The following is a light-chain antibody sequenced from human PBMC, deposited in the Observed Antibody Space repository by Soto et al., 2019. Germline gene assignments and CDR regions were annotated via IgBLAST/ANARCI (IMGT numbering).Light chain of an antibody. CDR1: SSNIGADCD. CDR3: QSYDSSLSGYV. J-gene: IGLJ1*01. V-gene: IGLV1-40*01. Sequence: QSALTQPPSVSGAPGQTITISCTGSSSNIGADCDVHWYRQLPGTAPKLLIYANNNRPAGVPDRFSGSKSGTSASLAITGLQAEDEADYYCQSYDSSLSGYVFGTGTKVTVL. CDR2: ANN.